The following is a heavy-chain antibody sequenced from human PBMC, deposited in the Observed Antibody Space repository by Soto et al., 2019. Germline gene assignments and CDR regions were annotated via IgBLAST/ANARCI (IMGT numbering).Heavy chain of an antibody. D-gene: IGHD1-7*01. V-gene: IGHV1-69*04. Sequence: SVKVSCKASGGTFSSYTISWVRQAPGQGLEWMGRIIPILGIANYAQKFQGRVTITADTSTSTAYMELSSLRSEDTAVYYCATDPAKLELRRTDCYYYMDVWGKGTTVTVSS. CDR3: ATDPAKLELRRTDCYYYMDV. CDR1: GGTFSSYT. J-gene: IGHJ6*03. CDR2: IIPILGIA.